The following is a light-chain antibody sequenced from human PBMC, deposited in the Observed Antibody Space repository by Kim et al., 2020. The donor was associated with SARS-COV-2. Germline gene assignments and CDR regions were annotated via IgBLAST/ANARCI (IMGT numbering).Light chain of an antibody. CDR1: SSDMGDYNY. Sequence: QSITISCTGTSSDMGDYNYVSWYQQHPGKAPKRMIYAVTNRFSGVSNRFSGSKSGNMASLTISGLQTEDEAYYYCSSYAASSPNLLFGAGTQLTVL. CDR2: AVT. J-gene: IGLJ2*01. CDR3: SSYAASSPNLL. V-gene: IGLV2-14*03.